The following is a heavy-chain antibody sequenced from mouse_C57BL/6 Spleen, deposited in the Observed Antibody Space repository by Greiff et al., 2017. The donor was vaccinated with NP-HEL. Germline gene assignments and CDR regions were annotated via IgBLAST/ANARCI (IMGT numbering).Heavy chain of an antibody. Sequence: QVQLQQSGAELARPGASVKLSCKAPGYTFTSYGISWVKQRTGQGLEWIGVIYPRSGNTYYNEKFKGKATLTADKSSSTAYMELRSLTSEDSAVDYCARGGSSGYGDDFDYWGQGTTLTVSS. J-gene: IGHJ2*01. CDR2: IYPRSGNT. V-gene: IGHV1-81*01. CDR1: GYTFTSYG. CDR3: ARGGSSGYGDDFDY. D-gene: IGHD3-2*02.